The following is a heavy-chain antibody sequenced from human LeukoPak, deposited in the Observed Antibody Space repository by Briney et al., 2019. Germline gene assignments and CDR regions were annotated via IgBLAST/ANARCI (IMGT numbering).Heavy chain of an antibody. D-gene: IGHD4-23*01. V-gene: IGHV4-59*01. CDR3: ATLTGGDDAFDI. J-gene: IGHJ3*02. Sequence: PSETLSLTCTVSDDSITMYYWTWIRQPPGKGLEWIGYVDHTGSTKFNPSLNGRVSISRDTSNNFFSLRLRSVTAADTAVYYCATLTGGDDAFDIWGQGTMVTVSS. CDR2: VDHTGST. CDR1: DDSITMYY.